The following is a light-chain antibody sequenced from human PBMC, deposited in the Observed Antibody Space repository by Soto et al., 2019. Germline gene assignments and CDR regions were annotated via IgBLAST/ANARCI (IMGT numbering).Light chain of an antibody. J-gene: IGKJ2*01. CDR1: QSVTSSN. Sequence: VLTQSPGTLSLSPGEGATLSCRASQSVTSSNLASYQQKPGQAPRLLIYDASIRASGIPDRFSGSGSGTHFILTISRLEPEDFAVYYCQQYGASPVTFGQGTKREIK. CDR2: DAS. V-gene: IGKV3-20*01. CDR3: QQYGASPVT.